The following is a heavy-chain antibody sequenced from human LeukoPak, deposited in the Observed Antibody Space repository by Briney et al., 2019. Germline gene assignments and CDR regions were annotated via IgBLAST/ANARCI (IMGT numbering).Heavy chain of an antibody. CDR1: GFTFSDYA. J-gene: IGHJ4*02. V-gene: IGHV3-64*01. Sequence: GGSLRLSCAASGFTFSDYAMHWVRQPPGKGLEYVSAISSNGGSTYYANSVKGRFTTSRDNSKNTLYLQMGSLRAEDMAVYYCARDNLRSRWLQPGDYWGQGTLVTVSS. CDR2: ISSNGGST. D-gene: IGHD5-24*01. CDR3: ARDNLRSRWLQPGDY.